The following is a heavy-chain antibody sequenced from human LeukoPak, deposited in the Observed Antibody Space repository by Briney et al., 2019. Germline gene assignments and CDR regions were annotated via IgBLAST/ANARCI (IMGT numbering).Heavy chain of an antibody. D-gene: IGHD3-3*01. V-gene: IGHV3-33*01. CDR1: GFTFRSYA. CDR2: VWHYGSNI. CDR3: ERELFGAGSWPDY. J-gene: IGHJ4*02. Sequence: GGSLRLSCTAPGFTFRSYAIHWIPQAPDKGREGVALVWHYGSNIYYADSVKGRFTISRDSSKNTVYLQMNSLRAKETAVYYCERELFGAGSWPDYWGQGTLVTVSS.